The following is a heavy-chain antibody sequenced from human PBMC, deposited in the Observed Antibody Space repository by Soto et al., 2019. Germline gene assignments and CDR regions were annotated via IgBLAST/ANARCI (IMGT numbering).Heavy chain of an antibody. V-gene: IGHV4-39*01. J-gene: IGHJ5*02. CDR2: IYYSGST. Sequence: SETLSLTCTVFGGSISSSSYYWGWIRQPPGKGLEWIGSIYYSGSTYYNPSLKSRVTISVDTSKNQFSLKLSSVTAADTAVYYCARPFQNWFDPWGQGTLVTVSS. D-gene: IGHD3-3*02. CDR1: GGSISSSSYY. CDR3: ARPFQNWFDP.